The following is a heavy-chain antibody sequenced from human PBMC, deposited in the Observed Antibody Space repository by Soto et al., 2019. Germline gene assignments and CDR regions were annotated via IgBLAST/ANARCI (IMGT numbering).Heavy chain of an antibody. CDR3: TTGPCIAGDY. Sequence: EVQLLESGGGLVQPGGSLRLSCAASGFPFRHFAMSWVRQAPGKGLEWVSVITSSGDSTYFADSVRGRFTISRDNSKNTLYLQLQSLGAEDTATYYCTTGPCIAGDYWGQGTLVTVSS. D-gene: IGHD1-1*01. V-gene: IGHV3-23*01. J-gene: IGHJ4*02. CDR1: GFPFRHFA. CDR2: ITSSGDST.